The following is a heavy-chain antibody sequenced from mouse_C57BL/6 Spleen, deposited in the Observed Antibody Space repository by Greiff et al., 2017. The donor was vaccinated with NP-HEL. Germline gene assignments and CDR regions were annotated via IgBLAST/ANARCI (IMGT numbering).Heavy chain of an antibody. CDR2: ISDGGSYT. D-gene: IGHD1-1*01. Sequence: EVQRVESGGGLVKPGGSLKLSCAASGFTFSSYAMSWVRQTPEKRLEWVATISDGGSYTYYPDNVKGRFTISRDNAKNNLYLQMSHLKSEDTAMYYCARGFTTVDYAMDYWGQGTSVTVSS. V-gene: IGHV5-4*01. CDR3: ARGFTTVDYAMDY. CDR1: GFTFSSYA. J-gene: IGHJ4*01.